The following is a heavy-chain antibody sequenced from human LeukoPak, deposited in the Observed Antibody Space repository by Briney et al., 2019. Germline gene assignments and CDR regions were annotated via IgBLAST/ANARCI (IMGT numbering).Heavy chain of an antibody. CDR2: ISAYNGNT. J-gene: IGHJ6*02. CDR1: GYTFTSYG. V-gene: IGHV1-18*01. Sequence: ASVKLSCKASGYTFTSYGISWVRQAPGQGLEWMGWISAYNGNTNYAQKLQGRVTMTTDTSTSTAYMELRSLRSDDTAVYYCARDSYCSGGSCYSNDYYYGMDVWGQGTTVTVSS. CDR3: ARDSYCSGGSCYSNDYYYGMDV. D-gene: IGHD2-15*01.